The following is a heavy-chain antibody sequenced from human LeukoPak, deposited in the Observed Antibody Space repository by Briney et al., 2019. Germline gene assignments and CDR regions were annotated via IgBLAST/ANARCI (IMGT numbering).Heavy chain of an antibody. CDR2: INPSGGST. CDR3: ARGRHDCGGDCYSRLLDY. CDR1: GYTFTSYY. V-gene: IGHV1-46*03. Sequence: GASVKVSCKASGYTFTSYYMHWVRQAPGQGLEWMGIINPSGGSTSYAQKFQGRVTITRDTSTSTVYMELSSLRSEDTAVYYCARGRHDCGGDCYSRLLDYWGQGTLVTVSS. D-gene: IGHD2-21*01. J-gene: IGHJ4*02.